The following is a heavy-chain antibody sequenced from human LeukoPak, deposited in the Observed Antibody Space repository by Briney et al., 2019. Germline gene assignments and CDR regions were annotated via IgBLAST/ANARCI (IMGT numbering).Heavy chain of an antibody. V-gene: IGHV3-11*04. CDR2: ISSSVSTI. J-gene: IGHJ5*02. D-gene: IGHD2-2*01. Sequence: GGSLRLSCAASGFTFSDYYMSWIRQAPGKGLDWVSYISSSVSTIYYADSVKGRFTISRDNAKNSLYLQMNSLRAEDTAVYYCARDRTYQLLHGFDPWGQGTLVTVSS. CDR1: GFTFSDYY. CDR3: ARDRTYQLLHGFDP.